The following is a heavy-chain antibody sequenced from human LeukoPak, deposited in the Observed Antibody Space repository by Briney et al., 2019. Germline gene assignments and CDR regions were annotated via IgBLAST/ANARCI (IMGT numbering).Heavy chain of an antibody. V-gene: IGHV3-30-3*01. CDR1: GFTFSSYA. J-gene: IGHJ4*02. Sequence: GRSLRLSCAASGFTFSSYAMHWVRQAPGKGLEWVAVISYDGSNKYYADSVKGRFTISRGNSKNTLYLQMNSLRAEDTAVYYCARQDNYYDSSGYFDYWGQGTLVTVSS. CDR3: ARQDNYYDSSGYFDY. CDR2: ISYDGSNK. D-gene: IGHD3-22*01.